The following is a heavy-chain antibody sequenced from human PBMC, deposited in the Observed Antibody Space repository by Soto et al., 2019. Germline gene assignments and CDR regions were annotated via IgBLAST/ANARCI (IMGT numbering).Heavy chain of an antibody. Sequence: QVQLVESGGGVVQPGRSLRLSCAASGFTFSSYGMHWVRQAPGKGLEWVAVISYDGSNKYYADSVKGRFTISRDNSKNTLYLQMNNLRAEDTAVYYCAKGLGNYNYYYYGMDVWGQGTTVTVSS. V-gene: IGHV3-30*18. D-gene: IGHD1-7*01. CDR1: GFTFSSYG. CDR2: ISYDGSNK. CDR3: AKGLGNYNYYYYGMDV. J-gene: IGHJ6*02.